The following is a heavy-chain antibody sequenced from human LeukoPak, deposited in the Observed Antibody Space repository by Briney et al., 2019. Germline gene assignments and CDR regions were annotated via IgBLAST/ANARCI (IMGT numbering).Heavy chain of an antibody. D-gene: IGHD1-26*01. Sequence: PGGSLRLSCAASGFIFSSYNMNWVRQAPGKGLESISYITTSSNVYYEDSVKGRFTIPRDNAKNSMYLQMNSLRDEDTAVYYCARYRGSYSASDYWGQGTLVTVS. CDR1: GFIFSSYN. CDR2: ITTSSNV. V-gene: IGHV3-48*02. CDR3: ARYRGSYSASDY. J-gene: IGHJ4*02.